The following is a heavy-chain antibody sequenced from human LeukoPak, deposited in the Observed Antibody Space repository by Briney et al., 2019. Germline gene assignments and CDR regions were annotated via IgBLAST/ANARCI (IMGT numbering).Heavy chain of an antibody. CDR2: IYYSGST. V-gene: IGHV4-39*07. J-gene: IGHJ5*02. CDR3: ARARGLRASTNWFDP. Sequence: SETLSLTCTVSSGSISTSNYYWGWVRQPPGKGLEWIGSIYYSGSTYYNPSLKSRVTISVDTSKNQFSLKLSSVTAADTAVYYCARARGLRASTNWFDPWGQGTLVTVSS. D-gene: IGHD3-10*01. CDR1: SGSISTSNYY.